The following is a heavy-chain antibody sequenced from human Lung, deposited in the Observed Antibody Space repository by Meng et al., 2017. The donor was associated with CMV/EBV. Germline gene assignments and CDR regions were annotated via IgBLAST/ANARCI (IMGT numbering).Heavy chain of an antibody. V-gene: IGHV4-39*01. D-gene: IGHD1-1*01. CDR1: GGSISSSSYY. CDR3: VSPREGVRAFDI. CDR2: IYYSGST. J-gene: IGHJ3*02. Sequence: SETLSLXXTVSGGSISSSSYYWGWIRQPPGKGLEWIGSIYYSGSTYYNPSLKSRVTISVDTSKNQFSLKLSSVTAADTAVYYCVSPREGVRAFDIWGQGTXVTVSS.